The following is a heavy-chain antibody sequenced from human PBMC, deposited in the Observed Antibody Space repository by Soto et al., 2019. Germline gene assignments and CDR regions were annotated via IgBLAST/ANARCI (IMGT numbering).Heavy chain of an antibody. CDR3: ARANCTNGVCYTAGVDY. D-gene: IGHD2-8*01. V-gene: IGHV1-46*03. Sequence: GASVKVSCKASGYTFTSYYMHWVRQAPGQGLEWMGIINPSGGSTSYAQKFQGRVTMTRDTSTSTVYMELSSLRSEDTAVYYCARANCTNGVCYTAGVDYWGQGTLVTVSS. J-gene: IGHJ4*02. CDR1: GYTFTSYY. CDR2: INPSGGST.